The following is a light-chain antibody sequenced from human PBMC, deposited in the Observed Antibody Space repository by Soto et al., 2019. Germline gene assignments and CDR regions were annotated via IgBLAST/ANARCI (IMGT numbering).Light chain of an antibody. J-gene: IGLJ1*01. CDR3: SSYTSSSTYV. CDR2: DVS. CDR1: SSYVGGYNY. V-gene: IGLV2-14*01. Sequence: QSALTQPASVSGSPGQSITISCTGTSSYVGGYNYVSWYQQHPGKAPKLMIYDVSNRPSGVSNRFSGSKSGNTASLTISGLQAEDEADYHCSSYTSSSTYVFGTGTKVTV.